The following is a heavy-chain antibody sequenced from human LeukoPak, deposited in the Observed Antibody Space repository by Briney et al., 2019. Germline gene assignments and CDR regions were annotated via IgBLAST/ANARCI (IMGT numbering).Heavy chain of an antibody. CDR2: IKHDGSEE. CDR3: ARQFYDSSGYYFTPSDY. CDR1: GFTFSNYW. D-gene: IGHD3-22*01. Sequence: GGSLRLSCATSGFTFSNYWMTWVRQASGKGLEWMANIKHDGSEEFYVDSVKGRFTISRDNAKNSLYLKMNSLRAEDTAVYYCARQFYDSSGYYFTPSDYWGQGTLVTVSS. J-gene: IGHJ4*02. V-gene: IGHV3-7*01.